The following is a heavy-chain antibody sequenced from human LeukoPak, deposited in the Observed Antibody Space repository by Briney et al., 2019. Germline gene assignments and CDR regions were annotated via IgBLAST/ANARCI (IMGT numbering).Heavy chain of an antibody. J-gene: IGHJ6*02. CDR2: ISRGSGSTI. CDR3: ARLGTTGSGNGMDV. V-gene: IGHV3-48*03. Sequence: GGSLRLSCAASGFSFSSYEMDWVRQAPGKGLEWVSYISRGSGSTIYYADSVKCRFTISKDNVKNSLYLQMNSLRAEDTALYYCARLGTTGSGNGMDVWGQGTTVTVSS. D-gene: IGHD1-1*01. CDR1: GFSFSSYE.